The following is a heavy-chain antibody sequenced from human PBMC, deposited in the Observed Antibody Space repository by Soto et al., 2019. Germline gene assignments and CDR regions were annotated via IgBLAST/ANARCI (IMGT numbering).Heavy chain of an antibody. V-gene: IGHV1-3*01. D-gene: IGHD6-13*01. Sequence: ASVKVSCKASGYTFTSYAMHWVRQAPGQRLEWMGWINAGNGNTKYSQKFQGRVTITRDTSASTAYMELSSLRSEDTAMYYCSAAGTGWGAFDIWGQGTMVTVSS. J-gene: IGHJ3*02. CDR3: SAAGTGWGAFDI. CDR2: INAGNGNT. CDR1: GYTFTSYA.